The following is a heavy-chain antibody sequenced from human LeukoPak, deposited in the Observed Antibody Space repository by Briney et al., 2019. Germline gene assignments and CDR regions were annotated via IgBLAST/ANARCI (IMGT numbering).Heavy chain of an antibody. Sequence: GASVKVSCKASGYTFTSYGISWVRQAPGQGLEWMGRIIPILGIANYAQKFQGRVTITADKSTSTAYMELSSLRSEDTAVYYCASRYYYDSSGYYQFDYWGQGTLVTVSS. CDR3: ASRYYYDSSGYYQFDY. CDR2: IIPILGIA. J-gene: IGHJ4*02. D-gene: IGHD3-22*01. CDR1: GYTFTSYG. V-gene: IGHV1-69*04.